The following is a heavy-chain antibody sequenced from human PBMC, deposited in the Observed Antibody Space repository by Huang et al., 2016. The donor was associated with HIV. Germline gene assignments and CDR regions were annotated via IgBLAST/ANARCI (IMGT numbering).Heavy chain of an antibody. CDR3: ARTVRGSYYFYYYYVDV. Sequence: QVTLRESGPALVKPTQTLTLTCTFSGFSLSTSGMCVSWIRQPPGKALEWLARSDWNDDKYYSTSLKTRLTISKDTSKNQVVLTMTTMDPVDTATYYCARTVRGSYYFYYYYVDVWGKGTTVTVSS. CDR2: SDWNDDK. D-gene: IGHD1-26*01. CDR1: GFSLSTSGMC. V-gene: IGHV2-70*15. J-gene: IGHJ6*03.